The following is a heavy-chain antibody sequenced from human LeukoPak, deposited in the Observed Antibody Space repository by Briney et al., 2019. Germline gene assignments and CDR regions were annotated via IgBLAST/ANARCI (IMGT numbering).Heavy chain of an antibody. V-gene: IGHV1-2*02. D-gene: IGHD6-13*01. CDR2: SNPNSGGT. CDR3: ATDLGSSWIY. CDR1: GYTFTGYY. J-gene: IGHJ4*01. Sequence: ASVKVSCKASGYTFTGYYLHWVRQATGQGLEWMGWSNPNSGGTNYAQKFQGRVTMTRDTSISTAYMELSRLSSDDTAVYYCATDLGSSWIYWGQGTLVTVSP.